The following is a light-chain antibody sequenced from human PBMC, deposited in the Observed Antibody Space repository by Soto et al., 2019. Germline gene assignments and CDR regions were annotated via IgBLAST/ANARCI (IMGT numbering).Light chain of an antibody. CDR1: DSNIWASYD. CDR3: QSYGSARSVV. J-gene: IGLJ2*01. CDR2: ETD. Sequence: QSVLTQPPSISGAPGQRVTITCTGSDSNIWASYDVNWYQHLPGAAPNLLIYETDNRPSGVPNRFSASRSGASASLSIDKLQTGDEGDYYCQSYGSARSVVFGGGTKLTVL. V-gene: IGLV1-40*01.